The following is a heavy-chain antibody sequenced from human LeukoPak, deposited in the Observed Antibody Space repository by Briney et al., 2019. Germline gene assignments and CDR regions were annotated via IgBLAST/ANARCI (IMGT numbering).Heavy chain of an antibody. CDR3: ARGPASGSDFAWFDP. Sequence: SETLSLTCAVYGGSLSNYYWSWIRQPPGKGLEWIGEINHSGSTKFNPSLKSRVTILVDMSKSQFSLELRSVTATDTAVYYCARGPASGSDFAWFDPWGQGTLVTVSS. CDR2: INHSGST. CDR1: GGSLSNYY. D-gene: IGHD3-10*01. J-gene: IGHJ5*02. V-gene: IGHV4-34*01.